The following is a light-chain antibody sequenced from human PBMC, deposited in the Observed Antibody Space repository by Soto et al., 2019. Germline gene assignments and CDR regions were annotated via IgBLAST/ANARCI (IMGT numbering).Light chain of an antibody. CDR2: LEGSGSY. J-gene: IGLJ3*02. CDR3: ETWDSNTRV. CDR1: SGHSSYI. Sequence: QLVLTQSSSASASLGSSVKLTCTLSSGHSSYIIAWHQQQPGKAPRYLMKLEGSGSYNKGSGVPDRFSGSSFGADRYLTISNLQFEDEADYYCETWDSNTRVFGGGTQLTVL. V-gene: IGLV4-60*02.